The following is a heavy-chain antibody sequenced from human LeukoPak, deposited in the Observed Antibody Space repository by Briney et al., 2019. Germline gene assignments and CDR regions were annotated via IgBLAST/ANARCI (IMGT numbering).Heavy chain of an antibody. V-gene: IGHV1-2*02. CDR1: GYTFTDYY. CDR2: ISPNSGGT. Sequence: ASVKVSCKASGYTFTDYYIHWVRQAPGQGLEWMGWISPNSGGTNYAQKFQGRVTMTRDTSITTAYMELSRLRSDDTAVYYCARGGSYGSGRRFDPWGKGILVTVSS. J-gene: IGHJ5*02. D-gene: IGHD3-10*01. CDR3: ARGGSYGSGRRFDP.